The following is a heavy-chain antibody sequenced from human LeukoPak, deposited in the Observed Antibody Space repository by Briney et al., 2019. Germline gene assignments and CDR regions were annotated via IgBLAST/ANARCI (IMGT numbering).Heavy chain of an antibody. V-gene: IGHV3-23*01. CDR1: GFTFKDYA. CDR3: AKAGDIVVVPDYFGMDV. CDR2: VSGTGGTT. Sequence: GGSLRLSCASSGFTFKDYAMNWVRQAPGKGLELVSSVSGTGGTTYYADSVKGRFTISRDNSKNTLYLQMNSLRAEDTAVYSCAKAGDIVVVPDYFGMDVWGQGTTVTVSS. D-gene: IGHD2-2*01. J-gene: IGHJ6*02.